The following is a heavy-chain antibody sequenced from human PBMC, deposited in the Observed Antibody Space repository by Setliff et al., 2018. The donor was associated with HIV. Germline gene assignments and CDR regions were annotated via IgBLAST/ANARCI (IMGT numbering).Heavy chain of an antibody. D-gene: IGHD7-27*01. V-gene: IGHV4-39*01. CDR1: GGSISTNYY. Sequence: SETLSLTCTVSGGSISTNYYWGWIRQPPGKGLEWIGSAYYSGSSYYSPSLRSRVTISVDTSKNQFSLRLSSVTAADTAVYYCASVLWGNPRDWGQGTLVTVSS. J-gene: IGHJ4*02. CDR2: AYYSGSS. CDR3: ASVLWGNPRD.